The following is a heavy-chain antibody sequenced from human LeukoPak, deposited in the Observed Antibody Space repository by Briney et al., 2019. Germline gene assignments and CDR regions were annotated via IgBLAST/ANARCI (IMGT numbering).Heavy chain of an antibody. J-gene: IGHJ4*02. CDR3: AKGSSGYFFDH. CDR1: GFNLGSYG. Sequence: GGSLRLSCAASGFNLGSYGMSWVRQAPGKGLEWVSSISNDGGGTFSADSVRGRFTISRDNSKNTLFLQMDSLRAEDTALYFCAKGSSGYFFDHWGQGSLVTVSS. D-gene: IGHD3-22*01. V-gene: IGHV3-23*01. CDR2: ISNDGGGT.